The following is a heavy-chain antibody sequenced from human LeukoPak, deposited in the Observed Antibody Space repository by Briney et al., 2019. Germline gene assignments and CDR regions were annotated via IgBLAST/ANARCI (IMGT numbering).Heavy chain of an antibody. CDR1: GYTLTGYY. J-gene: IGHJ4*02. V-gene: IGHV1-2*02. Sequence: ASVKVSCKASGYTLTGYYMHRVRQAPGQGLEWMGRINPNSGGTNYAQKFQGRVTMTRDTSISTAYMELSRLRSDDTAVYYCARGTGSSWFDYWGQGTLVTVSS. D-gene: IGHD6-13*01. CDR3: ARGTGSSWFDY. CDR2: INPNSGGT.